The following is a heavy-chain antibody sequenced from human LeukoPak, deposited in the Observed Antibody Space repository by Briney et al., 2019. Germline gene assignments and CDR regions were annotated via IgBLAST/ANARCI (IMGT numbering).Heavy chain of an antibody. CDR2: ISSSSSYI. V-gene: IGHV3-21*01. CDR1: GFTFSSYS. Sequence: GGSLRLSCAASGFTFSSYSMNWVRQAPGKGLEWVSSISSSSSYIYYADSVKGRFTISRDNAKISLYLQMNSLRAEDTAVYYCAREKMDIVATIRRSSDFYYYYYMDVWGKGTTVTVSS. CDR3: AREKMDIVATIRRSSDFYYYYYMDV. J-gene: IGHJ6*03. D-gene: IGHD5-12*01.